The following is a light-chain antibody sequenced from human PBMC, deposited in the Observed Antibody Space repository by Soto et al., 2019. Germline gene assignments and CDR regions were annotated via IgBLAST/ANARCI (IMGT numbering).Light chain of an antibody. CDR3: QQLNTLPFT. J-gene: IGKJ5*01. CDR2: EAS. V-gene: IGKV1-9*01. Sequence: DIQLTQSPSLLSASVGDRVTITCRASHDISTYLAWYQQKPGKAPKLMIYEASTLQSGVLSRFSGSGSGTELTLTISGLLPEDFATYHCQQLNTLPFTFGQGTRLDTK. CDR1: HDISTY.